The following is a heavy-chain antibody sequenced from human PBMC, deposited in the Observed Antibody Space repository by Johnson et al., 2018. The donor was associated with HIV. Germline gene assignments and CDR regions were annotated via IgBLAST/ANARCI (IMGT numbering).Heavy chain of an antibody. CDR2: ISYDGRDA. CDR1: GFAFSSYA. V-gene: IGHV3-30*04. CDR3: ATLWFGEVSVYDAFDV. Sequence: QVQLVESGGGVVQPGTSLRLSCTASGFAFSSYALHWVRQAPGKGLEWVAVISYDGRDAYYADSVKGRFNSSRDNSKNTLYLQMNSLRPEDSAVYYCATLWFGEVSVYDAFDVWGQGTMVTVSS. D-gene: IGHD3-10*01. J-gene: IGHJ3*01.